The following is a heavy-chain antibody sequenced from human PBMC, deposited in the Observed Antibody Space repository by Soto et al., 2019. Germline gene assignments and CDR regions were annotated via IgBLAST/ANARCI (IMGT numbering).Heavy chain of an antibody. V-gene: IGHV4-39*01. CDR1: GGSISSSTYY. CDR3: ARRLYYDSSGFEGGGMDV. J-gene: IGHJ6*02. D-gene: IGHD3-22*01. CDR2: FFIGGNT. Sequence: SETLSLTCTVSGGSISSSTYYWGWMRQPPGKGLEWIASFFIGGNTYYNPSLKSRVTISVDTSKNQFSLKLSSVTAADTAVYYCARRLYYDSSGFEGGGMDVWGQGTTVTVSS.